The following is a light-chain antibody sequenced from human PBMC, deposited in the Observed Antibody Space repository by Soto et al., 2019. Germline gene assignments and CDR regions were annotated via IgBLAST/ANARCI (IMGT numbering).Light chain of an antibody. J-gene: IGLJ2*01. V-gene: IGLV1-40*01. Sequence: QSVLTQPPSVSGAPGQRVTISCTGSSSNIGAGYDVHWYQQLPGTAPKLLIYGNSNRPSGVPDRFSGSKSGTSASLAITGLQAEDEADYYCQSYDSSPRGVVFGGGTQLTVL. CDR2: GNS. CDR3: QSYDSSPRGVV. CDR1: SSNIGAGYD.